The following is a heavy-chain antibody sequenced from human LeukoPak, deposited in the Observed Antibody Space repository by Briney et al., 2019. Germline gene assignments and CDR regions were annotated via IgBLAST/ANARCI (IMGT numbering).Heavy chain of an antibody. CDR3: ARRERNDAFDI. Sequence: SDTLSLTCTVSGGSISSVGYYWSWIRQHPGKGLEWIGYIYYSGSTYYNPSLKSRVTISVDTSKNQFSLKLSSVTAAGTAVYYCARRERNDAFDIWGQGTMVTVSS. V-gene: IGHV4-31*03. CDR1: GGSISSVGYY. D-gene: IGHD1-1*01. CDR2: IYYSGST. J-gene: IGHJ3*02.